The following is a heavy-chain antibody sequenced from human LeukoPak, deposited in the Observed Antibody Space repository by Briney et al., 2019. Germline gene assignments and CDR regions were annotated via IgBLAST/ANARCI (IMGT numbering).Heavy chain of an antibody. V-gene: IGHV3-7*01. D-gene: IGHD1-26*01. CDR2: IKQDGSVK. Sequence: GGSLRLSCAASGFIFSSYGMHWVRQAPGKGLEWVATIKQDGSVKHYVDSVKGRFTISRDNAKNSLFLQMNSLRAEDTAVYYCAGARGWEFSSWGQGTLVTVSS. CDR1: GFIFSSYG. CDR3: AGARGWEFSS. J-gene: IGHJ5*02.